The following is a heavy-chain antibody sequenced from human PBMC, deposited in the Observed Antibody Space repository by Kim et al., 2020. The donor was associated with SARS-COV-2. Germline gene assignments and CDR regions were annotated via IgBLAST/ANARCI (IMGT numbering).Heavy chain of an antibody. D-gene: IGHD2-21*02. CDR2: IIPIFGTA. CDR1: GGTFSSYA. V-gene: IGHV1-69*13. Sequence: SVKVSCKASGGTFSSYAISWVRQAPGQGLEWMGGIIPIFGTANYAQKFQGRVTITADESTSTAYMELSSLRSEDTAVYYCASRIVVVTATHFDYWGQGTLVTVSS. J-gene: IGHJ4*02. CDR3: ASRIVVVTATHFDY.